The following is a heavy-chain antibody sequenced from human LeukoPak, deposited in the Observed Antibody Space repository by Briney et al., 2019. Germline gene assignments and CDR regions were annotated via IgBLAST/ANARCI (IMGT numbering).Heavy chain of an antibody. CDR2: ISWNSGSI. V-gene: IGHV3-9*01. Sequence: GGSLGLSCAASGFTFDDYAMHCVRQAPGKGLEWVSGISWNSGSIGYADSVKGRFTISRDNAKNSLYLQMNSLRAEDTALYYCAKDIGGVGVTTPDYWGQGTLVTVSS. D-gene: IGHD3-16*01. CDR1: GFTFDDYA. CDR3: AKDIGGVGVTTPDY. J-gene: IGHJ4*02.